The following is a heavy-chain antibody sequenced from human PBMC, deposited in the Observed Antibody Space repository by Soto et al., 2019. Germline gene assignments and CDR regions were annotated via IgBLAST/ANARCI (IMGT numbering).Heavy chain of an antibody. D-gene: IGHD6-13*01. V-gene: IGHV4-4*07. CDR3: ARDQGVAAAGITWFDP. CDR1: GASMNSYH. J-gene: IGHJ5*02. CDR2: IRSSGST. Sequence: SETLSLTCTVSGASMNSYHWSWIRQPAGKGLEWIGHIRSSGSTNYNPSLKSRVTMSVDTSKNQFSLRLMSLTAADTAVYYCARDQGVAAAGITWFDPWGQGSLVTVSS.